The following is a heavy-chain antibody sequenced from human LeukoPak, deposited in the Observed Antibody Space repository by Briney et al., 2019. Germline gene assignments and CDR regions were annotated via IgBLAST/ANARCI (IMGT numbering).Heavy chain of an antibody. CDR2: ISGSGGST. Sequence: PGGSLRLSCAASGFTFSSYAMSWVRQAPGKGLEWVSAISGSGGSTYYADSVKGRFTISRDNSKNTLYLQMSSLRAEDTAVYYCAKDWGYCSSTSCYKEDAFDIWGQGTMVTVSS. V-gene: IGHV3-23*01. J-gene: IGHJ3*02. D-gene: IGHD2-2*02. CDR1: GFTFSSYA. CDR3: AKDWGYCSSTSCYKEDAFDI.